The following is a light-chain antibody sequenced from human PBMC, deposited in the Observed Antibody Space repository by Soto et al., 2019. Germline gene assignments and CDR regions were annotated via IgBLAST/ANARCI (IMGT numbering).Light chain of an antibody. CDR2: VTSDGRH. CDR1: SGHTTDA. Sequence: QPVLTQSPSASASLGASVKLTCTLSSGHTTDAIAWHQQQPQRGPRYLMKVTSDGRHSKGDGIPDRFSGSSSGAERYLTISSLQSEDEADYYCQTGGTYVEFGGGTKVTVL. V-gene: IGLV4-69*02. J-gene: IGLJ2*01. CDR3: QTGGTYVE.